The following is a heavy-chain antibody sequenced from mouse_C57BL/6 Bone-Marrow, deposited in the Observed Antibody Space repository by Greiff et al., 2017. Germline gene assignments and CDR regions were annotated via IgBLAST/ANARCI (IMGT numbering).Heavy chain of an antibody. V-gene: IGHV1-59*01. CDR2: IDPSDSYT. CDR3: ARDYDYDGAWFAY. CDR1: GYTFTSYW. Sequence: QVQLQQPGAELVRPGTSVKLSCKASGYTFTSYWIHWVKQRPGQGLEWIGVIDPSDSYTNYNQKFKGKATLTVDTSSSTAYMQLSSLTSEDSAVYYCARDYDYDGAWFAYWGQGTLVTVSA. J-gene: IGHJ3*01. D-gene: IGHD2-4*01.